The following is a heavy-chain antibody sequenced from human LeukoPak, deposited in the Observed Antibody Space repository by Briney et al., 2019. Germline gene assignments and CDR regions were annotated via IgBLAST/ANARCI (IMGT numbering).Heavy chain of an antibody. CDR1: GGSITSYY. V-gene: IGHV4-59*01. D-gene: IGHD7-27*01. J-gene: IGHJ4*02. CDR3: ATNTGTVFDY. CDR2: IHYSGST. Sequence: SETLSLTCSVSGGSITSYYWSWVRQPPGKGLEWIGYIHYSGSTKYYNPSLKSRVTISVDTSKNQFSLNVTSVTAADTAVYYCATNTGTVFDYWGQGALVTVSS.